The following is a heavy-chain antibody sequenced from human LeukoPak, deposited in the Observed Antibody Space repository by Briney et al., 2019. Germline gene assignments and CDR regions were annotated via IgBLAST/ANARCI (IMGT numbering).Heavy chain of an antibody. CDR3: AKNPSARGTSTMYN. J-gene: IGHJ4*02. V-gene: IGHV3-33*06. D-gene: IGHD3-10*01. CDR2: IWNDGFKT. Sequence: GGSLRLSCAASGFPFSSYGMHWVRQAPGKGLEWVAVIWNDGFKTEYGDSVKGRFTISRDNSKNTLYLQMNSLRAEDTAVYFCAKNPSARGTSTMYNWGQGTLVTVSA. CDR1: GFPFSSYG.